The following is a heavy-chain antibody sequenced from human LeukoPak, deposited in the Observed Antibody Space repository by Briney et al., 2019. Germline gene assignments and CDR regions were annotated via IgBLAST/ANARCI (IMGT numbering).Heavy chain of an antibody. V-gene: IGHV3-15*01. CDR2: IKSKTDGGTT. Sequence: GGSPRLSCAASGFTFSNAWMSWVRQAPGKGLEWVGRIKSKTDGGTTNYAAPVKGRFTISRDDSKNTLYLQMNSLKTEDTAVYYCTTDLAYSSSWYPRFDPWGQGTLVTVSS. D-gene: IGHD6-13*01. J-gene: IGHJ5*02. CDR3: TTDLAYSSSWYPRFDP. CDR1: GFTFSNAW.